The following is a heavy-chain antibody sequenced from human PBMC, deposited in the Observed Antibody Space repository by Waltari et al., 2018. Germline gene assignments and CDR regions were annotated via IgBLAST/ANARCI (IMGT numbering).Heavy chain of an antibody. CDR2: IKQDGSEK. V-gene: IGHV3-7*03. J-gene: IGHJ3*02. CDR3: ARRTIVVVYDAFDI. CDR1: GFTFSSYW. D-gene: IGHD3-22*01. Sequence: EVQLVESGGGLVQPGGSLRLSCAASGFTFSSYWMRWVRQAPGKGLEWVANIKQDGSEKYYVDSVKGRFTISRDNAKNSLYLQMNSLRAEDTAVYYCARRTIVVVYDAFDIWGQGTMVTVSS.